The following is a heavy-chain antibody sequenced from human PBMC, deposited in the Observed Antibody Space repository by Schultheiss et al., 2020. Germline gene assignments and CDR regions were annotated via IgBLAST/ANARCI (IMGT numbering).Heavy chain of an antibody. D-gene: IGHD3-10*01. CDR1: GGSFSGYY. CDR2: IYYSGST. CDR3: ARKRYGSGSYGY. V-gene: IGHV4-34*01. Sequence: SETLSLTCAVYGGSFSGYYWSWIRQPPGKGLEWIGYIYYSGSTNYNPSLKSRVTISVDTSKNQFSLKLSSVTAADTAVYYCARKRYGSGSYGYWGQGTLV. J-gene: IGHJ4*02.